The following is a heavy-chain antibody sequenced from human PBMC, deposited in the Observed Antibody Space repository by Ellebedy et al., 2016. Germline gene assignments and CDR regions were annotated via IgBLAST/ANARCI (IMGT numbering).Heavy chain of an antibody. CDR2: ISYDGDDK. CDR3: AKDQWDSWSGYSTYYHYYGMDV. D-gene: IGHD3-3*01. Sequence: GGSLRLXXAASGFIFRTFGIHWVRQAPGKGLEWVAVISYDGDDKWYAESVKGRFTISRDNARNTLYLHMNSLRAEDTAMYYCAKDQWDSWSGYSTYYHYYGMDVWGQGTTVTVSS. V-gene: IGHV3-30*18. J-gene: IGHJ6*02. CDR1: GFIFRTFG.